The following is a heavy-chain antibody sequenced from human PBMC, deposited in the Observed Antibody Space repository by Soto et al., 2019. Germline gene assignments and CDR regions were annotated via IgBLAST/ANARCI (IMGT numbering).Heavy chain of an antibody. D-gene: IGHD3-9*01. J-gene: IGHJ4*02. CDR1: GYTITDYD. Sequence: QVQVVQSRAEVKKPGASVKVSCKTSGYTITDYDINWVRQAPGQGLEWMGWMSPDSSNAGYAQQFQGRVSMTSNTSIRTAYMELSSLRTEDTAVYYCEVTTGYWGQGTLVTVSS. CDR2: MSPDSSNA. CDR3: EVTTGY. V-gene: IGHV1-8*01.